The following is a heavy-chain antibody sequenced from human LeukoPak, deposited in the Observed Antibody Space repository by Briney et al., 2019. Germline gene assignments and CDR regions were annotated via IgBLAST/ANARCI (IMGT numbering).Heavy chain of an antibody. D-gene: IGHD3-22*01. CDR3: ARPLIVGSKGAFDI. CDR2: FYYSGST. CDR1: GGSISSNSCY. J-gene: IGHJ3*02. Sequence: SETLSLTCTVSGGSISSNSCYWGWIRQPPGKGLEWIGSFYYSGSTYYNPSLKSRVTISVDTSKNQFSLKLSSVTAADTAVYYCARPLIVGSKGAFDIWGQGTMVTVSS. V-gene: IGHV4-39*01.